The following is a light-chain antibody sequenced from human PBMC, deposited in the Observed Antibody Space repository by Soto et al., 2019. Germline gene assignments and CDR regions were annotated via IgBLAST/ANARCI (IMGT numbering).Light chain of an antibody. CDR1: SSDIGAYNY. V-gene: IGLV2-8*01. CDR3: SSYTSSSTL. CDR2: EVS. Sequence: QSALTQPPSASGSPGQSVTISCTGTSSDIGAYNYVSWYQQYPGKAPKLIIYEVSQRPSGVPDRFSGSKSGNTASLTVSGLQLEDEADYYCSSYTSSSTLFGGGTKLTVL. J-gene: IGLJ3*02.